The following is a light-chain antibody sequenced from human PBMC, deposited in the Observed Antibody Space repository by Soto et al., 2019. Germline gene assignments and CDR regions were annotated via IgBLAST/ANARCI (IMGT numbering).Light chain of an antibody. CDR3: QQSYTIPPIT. Sequence: DIQMTQSPSTLSASVGDRVTITCRASQDISSWLTWYQQKPGKAPKVLIYIASRLQSGVPSRFSGSRSGTDFTLTISSLQPEDFATYYCQQSYTIPPITFGQGTRLEIK. J-gene: IGKJ5*01. V-gene: IGKV1-12*01. CDR2: IAS. CDR1: QDISSW.